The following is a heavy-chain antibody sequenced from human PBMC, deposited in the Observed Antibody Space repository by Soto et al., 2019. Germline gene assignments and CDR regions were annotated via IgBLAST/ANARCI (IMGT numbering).Heavy chain of an antibody. CDR3: ARVRSSGWYFWTRRTPYYFDY. Sequence: QVQLVQSGAEVKKPGASVKVSFKASGYTFTSYGISWVRQAPGQGLEWMGWISAYNGNTNYAQKLQGRVTMTTDTSTSTAYMELRSLRSDDTAVYYCARVRSSGWYFWTRRTPYYFDYWGQGTLVTVSS. D-gene: IGHD6-19*01. J-gene: IGHJ4*02. V-gene: IGHV1-18*01. CDR1: GYTFTSYG. CDR2: ISAYNGNT.